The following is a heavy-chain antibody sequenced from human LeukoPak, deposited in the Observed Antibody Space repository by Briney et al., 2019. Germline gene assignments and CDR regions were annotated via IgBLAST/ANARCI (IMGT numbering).Heavy chain of an antibody. CDR2: ISGSGGST. CDR1: GFTFSSYA. V-gene: IGHV3-23*01. D-gene: IGHD6-13*01. CDR3: AKGGPGVAAGLMGFDY. J-gene: IGHJ4*02. Sequence: PGGSLRLSCAASGFTFSSYAMSWVRQAPGKGLEWVSAISGSGGSTYYADSVKGRFTISRDNSKNTLYLQMNSLRAEDTAVYYCAKGGPGVAAGLMGFDYWGQGTLVTVSS.